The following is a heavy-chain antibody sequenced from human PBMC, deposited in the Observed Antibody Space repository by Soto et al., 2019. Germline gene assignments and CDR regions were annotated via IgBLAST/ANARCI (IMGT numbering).Heavy chain of an antibody. V-gene: IGHV1-2*04. D-gene: IGHD6-13*01. CDR3: AVILAAAGTFPRDYGMDV. CDR1: GYTFTGYY. J-gene: IGHJ6*02. CDR2: INPNSGGT. Sequence: QVQLVQSGAEVKKPGASVKVSCKASGYTFTGYYMHWVRQAPGQGLEWMGWINPNSGGTNYAQKFRGWVTMTRDTSISTAYMELSRLRSDDTAVYYCAVILAAAGTFPRDYGMDVWGQGTTVTVSS.